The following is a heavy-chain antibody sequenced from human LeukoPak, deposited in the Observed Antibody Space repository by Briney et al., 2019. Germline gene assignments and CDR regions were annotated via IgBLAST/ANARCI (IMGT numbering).Heavy chain of an antibody. CDR3: AKDIGYSGYGLSYFDY. CDR2: IRYDGSNK. V-gene: IGHV3-30*02. D-gene: IGHD5-12*01. Sequence: GGSLRLSCAASGFTFSSYGMHWVRQAPGKGLEWVAFIRYDGSNKYYADSVKGRFTISRDNSKNSLYLQMDSLRAEDTALYYCAKDIGYSGYGLSYFDYWGQGTLVTVSS. J-gene: IGHJ4*02. CDR1: GFTFSSYG.